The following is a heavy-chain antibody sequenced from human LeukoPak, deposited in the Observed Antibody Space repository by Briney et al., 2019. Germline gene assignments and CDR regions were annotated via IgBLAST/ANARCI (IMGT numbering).Heavy chain of an antibody. CDR3: ATRPAGSTWCGVFDY. CDR2: VFSGGST. CDR1: GGSTNSHI. J-gene: IGHJ4*02. V-gene: IGHV4-4*07. D-gene: IGHD6-13*01. Sequence: SETLSLTSTVPGGSTNSHIWCWIQKPPERGLERMGHVFSGGSTNCNPSLKNRVTMSVDTSRDQFSLRLTSVTAADTAIYYCATRPAGSTWCGVFDYGSQGTRVTVSS.